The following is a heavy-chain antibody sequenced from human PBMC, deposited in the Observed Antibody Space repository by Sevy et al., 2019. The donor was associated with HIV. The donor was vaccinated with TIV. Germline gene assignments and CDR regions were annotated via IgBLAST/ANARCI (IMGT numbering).Heavy chain of an antibody. D-gene: IGHD5-18*01. Sequence: GGSLRLSCAASGFTFNNFAMGWVRQAPGKGLDWISVISGNGDYTYYADSVKGRFTISRDNSKTTLFLQMNSLRAEDTAIFYCAKKMGGGSGMAFLVDYWGQGTLVTVSS. CDR3: AKKMGGGSGMAFLVDY. J-gene: IGHJ4*02. V-gene: IGHV3-23*01. CDR2: ISGNGDYT. CDR1: GFTFNNFA.